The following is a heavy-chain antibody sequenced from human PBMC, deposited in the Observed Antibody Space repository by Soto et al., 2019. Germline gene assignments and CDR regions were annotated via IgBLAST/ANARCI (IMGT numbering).Heavy chain of an antibody. CDR1: GGTFSSYA. D-gene: IGHD4-17*01. J-gene: IGHJ6*02. V-gene: IGHV1-69*13. CDR2: IIPIFGTA. Sequence: GASVKVSCKASGGTFSSYAISWVRQAPGQGLEWMGGIIPIFGTANYAQKFQGRVTITADESTSTAYMELSSLRSEDTAVYYCARSMTNNDYGDDYKFYYYYGMDVWGQGTTVTVSS. CDR3: ARSMTNNDYGDDYKFYYYYGMDV.